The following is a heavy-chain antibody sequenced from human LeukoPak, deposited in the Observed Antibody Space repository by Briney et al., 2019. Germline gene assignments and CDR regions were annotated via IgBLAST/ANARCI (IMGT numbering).Heavy chain of an antibody. CDR3: ARGYSSSWPRRYFDY. D-gene: IGHD6-13*01. CDR2: INPSGDIT. J-gene: IGHJ4*02. Sequence: ASVKVSCKASGYTFTGYYMHWVRQAPGQGLEWMGIINPSGDITSYAQKFQGRVTMTRDTSTSTVYMELSSLRSEDTAVYYCARGYSSSWPRRYFDYWGQGTLVTVSS. CDR1: GYTFTGYY. V-gene: IGHV1-46*01.